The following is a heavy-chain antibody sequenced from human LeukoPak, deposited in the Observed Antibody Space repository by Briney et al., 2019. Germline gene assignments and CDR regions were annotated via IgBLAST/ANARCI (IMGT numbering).Heavy chain of an antibody. J-gene: IGHJ4*02. CDR3: AKGRVLRGVTDY. CDR2: ISGSGGST. Sequence: GGSLRPSCAGSGFTFSSFGMSWVRQAPGKGLEWVSTISGSGGSTYYADSVKGRFTISRDNSKNTLYLQMNSLRAEDTAVYYCAKGRVLRGVTDYWGQGTLVTVSS. D-gene: IGHD3-10*01. V-gene: IGHV3-23*01. CDR1: GFTFSSFG.